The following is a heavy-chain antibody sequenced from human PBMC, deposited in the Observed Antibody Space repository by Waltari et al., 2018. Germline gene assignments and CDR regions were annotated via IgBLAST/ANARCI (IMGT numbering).Heavy chain of an antibody. D-gene: IGHD3-16*02. Sequence: EVQLVQSGAEVKKPGATVQISCTVSGYTFTAYYMHWLQQAPGKGLEWMGLVDPEDGETIYAEKVQGRVTITADTSTDTAYMELSSLRSEDTAVYYCACIWGSYRAIDYWGQGTLVTVSS. CDR3: ACIWGSYRAIDY. J-gene: IGHJ4*02. CDR2: VDPEDGET. V-gene: IGHV1-69-2*01. CDR1: GYTFTAYY.